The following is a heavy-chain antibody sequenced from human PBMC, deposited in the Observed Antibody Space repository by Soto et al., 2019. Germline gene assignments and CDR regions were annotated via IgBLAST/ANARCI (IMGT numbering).Heavy chain of an antibody. CDR3: ARTVLVVANQNYYYYYGMDV. CDR2: IIPIFGTA. Sequence: QVQLVQSGAEVKKPGSSVKVSCKASGGTFSSYAISWVRQAPGLGLEWMGGIIPIFGTANYAQKFQGRVTITADESTSTAYMELSSLRSEDTAVYYCARTVLVVANQNYYYYYGMDVWGQGTTVTVSS. J-gene: IGHJ6*02. V-gene: IGHV1-69*01. D-gene: IGHD3-22*01. CDR1: GGTFSSYA.